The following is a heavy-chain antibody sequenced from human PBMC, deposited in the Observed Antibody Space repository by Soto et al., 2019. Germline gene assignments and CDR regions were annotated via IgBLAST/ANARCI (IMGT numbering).Heavy chain of an antibody. CDR2: IDPSDSQT. CDR1: GSSFAGYW. Sequence: LGESLKISCKGSGSSFAGYWITWVRQKPGKGLEWMGRIDPSDSQTYYSPSFRGHVTISVTKSITTVFLQWSSLRASDTAMYYCARQIYDSDTGPNFQYYFDSWGQGTPVTVSS. V-gene: IGHV5-10-1*01. J-gene: IGHJ4*02. D-gene: IGHD3-22*01. CDR3: ARQIYDSDTGPNFQYYFDS.